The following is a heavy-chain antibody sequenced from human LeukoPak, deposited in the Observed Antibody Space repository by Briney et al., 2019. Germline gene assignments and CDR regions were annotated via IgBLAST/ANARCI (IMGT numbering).Heavy chain of an antibody. Sequence: GASVKVSCKASGGTFSSYAISWVRQAPGQGLEWMGRIIPILGIANYAQKFQGRVTITADKSTSTAYMELSSLRSEDTAVYYCARDASDSSSWTDAFDIWGQGTMVTVSS. D-gene: IGHD6-13*01. J-gene: IGHJ3*02. CDR2: IIPILGIA. CDR1: GGTFSSYA. CDR3: ARDASDSSSWTDAFDI. V-gene: IGHV1-69*04.